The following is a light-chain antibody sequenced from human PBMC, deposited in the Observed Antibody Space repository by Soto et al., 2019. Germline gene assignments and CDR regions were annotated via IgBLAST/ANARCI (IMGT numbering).Light chain of an antibody. CDR2: DAS. V-gene: IGKV3-11*01. CDR1: QSVSSY. Sequence: EIVLTQSPATLSLSPGERATLSCSASQSVSSYLAWYQQKPGQAPRLLIYDASNRATGIPARFSGSGPGTDFTLTISSLEPEDFAVYYCQQRSNWRLTFGGGTKVEI. J-gene: IGKJ4*01. CDR3: QQRSNWRLT.